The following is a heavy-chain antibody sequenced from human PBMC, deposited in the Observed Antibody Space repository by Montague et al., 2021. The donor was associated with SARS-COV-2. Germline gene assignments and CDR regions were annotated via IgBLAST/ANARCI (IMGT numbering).Heavy chain of an antibody. J-gene: IGHJ5*01. Sequence: SETLSLTRTVSGGSISSSSYYWGWIRQPPGEGLEWIGSIYYSGSTYYNPSLKSRVTISVDTSKNQFSLKLSSVTAADTAVYYCARQWRISMVWLYWFDPWGQGTLVTVSS. CDR2: IYYSGST. V-gene: IGHV4-39*01. CDR3: ARQWRISMVWLYWFDP. D-gene: IGHD3-10*01. CDR1: GGSISSSSYY.